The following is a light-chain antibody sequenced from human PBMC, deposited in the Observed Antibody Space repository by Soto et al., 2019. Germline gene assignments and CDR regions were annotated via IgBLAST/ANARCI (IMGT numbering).Light chain of an antibody. CDR3: QQHDSRPTWT. CDR2: VAS. CDR1: QDIDKN. V-gene: IGKV1-33*01. J-gene: IGKJ5*01. Sequence: IQLTQSPSSLSASVGDSVTITCRASQDIDKNLNWYQHRPGEAPKLLLYVASYLETGVPARFSGSGSGTDFSFTITSLQPEDSATYHCQQHDSRPTWTFGQGTRLEI.